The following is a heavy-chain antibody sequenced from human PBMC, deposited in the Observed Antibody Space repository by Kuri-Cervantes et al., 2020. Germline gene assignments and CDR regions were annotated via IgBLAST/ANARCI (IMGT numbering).Heavy chain of an antibody. CDR2: VSYNGRS. CDR3: ARGGRQGPRDYYYYMDV. D-gene: IGHD2-15*01. V-gene: IGHV4-59*01. Sequence: SETLSLTCNVSGGSTSSYYWSWIRQSPGKGLEWIGYVSYNGRSTYSPSLKSRVAISLDWSKSQFSLTMTSMTAADTAVYYCARGGRQGPRDYYYYMDVWGKGTTVTVSS. CDR1: GGSTSSYY. J-gene: IGHJ6*03.